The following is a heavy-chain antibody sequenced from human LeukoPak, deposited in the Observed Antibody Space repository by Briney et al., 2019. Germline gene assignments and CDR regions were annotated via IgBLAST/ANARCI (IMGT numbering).Heavy chain of an antibody. Sequence: PGGSLRLSCTASGFIFSSSGMHWVRQAPGKGLEWLALISYDGHDQYSADSVKGRFTLSRDSSKNTMYLQMNSLRAEDTAVYYCAREHTTVTSLLDYWGQGTLVTVSS. D-gene: IGHD4-17*01. V-gene: IGHV3-30*03. J-gene: IGHJ4*02. CDR2: ISYDGHDQ. CDR3: AREHTTVTSLLDY. CDR1: GFIFSSSG.